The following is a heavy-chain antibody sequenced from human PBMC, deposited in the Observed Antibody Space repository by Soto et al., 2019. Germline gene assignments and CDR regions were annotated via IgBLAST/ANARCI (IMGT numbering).Heavy chain of an antibody. CDR3: ARALWVDSSGYYSHYYYYYGMDV. V-gene: IGHV1-69*13. J-gene: IGHJ6*02. D-gene: IGHD3-22*01. CDR1: GGTFSSYA. Sequence: GASVKVSCKASGGTFSSYAISWVRQAPGQGLEWMGGIIPIFGTANYAQKFQGRVTITADESTSTAYMELSSLRSEDTAVYYCARALWVDSSGYYSHYYYYYGMDVWGQGTTVTVSS. CDR2: IIPIFGTA.